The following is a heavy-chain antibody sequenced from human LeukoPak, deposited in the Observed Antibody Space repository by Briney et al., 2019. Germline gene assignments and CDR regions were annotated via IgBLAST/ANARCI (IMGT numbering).Heavy chain of an antibody. CDR1: GGSIGSYY. CDR2: IYYSGST. V-gene: IGHV4-59*01. CDR3: ARGPNYSSGYHHFDY. D-gene: IGHD3-22*01. J-gene: IGHJ4*02. Sequence: SETLSLTCTVSGGSIGSYYWSWIRQPPGKGLEWIGYIYYSGSTNYNPSLKSRVTISVDTSKNQFSLKLSSVTAADTAVYYCARGPNYSSGYHHFDYWGQGTLVTVSS.